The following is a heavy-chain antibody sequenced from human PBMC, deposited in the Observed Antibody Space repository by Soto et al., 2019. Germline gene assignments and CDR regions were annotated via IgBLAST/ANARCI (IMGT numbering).Heavy chain of an antibody. CDR3: AREAPRPYYYYGMDV. Sequence: QVQLVQSGAEVKKPGASVKVSCKSSGYTFSMSGISWVRQAPGQGLEWMGWISGYNGKTNYEQKFQDRVTMTTDKSTNMAYMELRSLRSDDTAVYYCAREAPRPYYYYGMDVWGQGTTVTVSS. J-gene: IGHJ6*02. CDR2: ISGYNGKT. V-gene: IGHV1-18*01. CDR1: GYTFSMSG.